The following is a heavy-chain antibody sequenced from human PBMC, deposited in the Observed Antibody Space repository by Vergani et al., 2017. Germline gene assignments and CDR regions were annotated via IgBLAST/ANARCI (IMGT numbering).Heavy chain of an antibody. CDR3: AKDGSGGDYYYGMDV. CDR1: GFTFSSYG. D-gene: IGHD2-15*01. Sequence: QVQLVESGGGVVQPGGSLRLSCAASGFTFSSYGMHWVRQAPGKGLGWVAFIRYDGSNKYYADSVKGRFTISRDNSKNTLYLQMNSLRAEDTAVYYCAKDGSGGDYYYGMDVWGQGTTVTVSS. CDR2: IRYDGSNK. V-gene: IGHV3-30*02. J-gene: IGHJ6*02.